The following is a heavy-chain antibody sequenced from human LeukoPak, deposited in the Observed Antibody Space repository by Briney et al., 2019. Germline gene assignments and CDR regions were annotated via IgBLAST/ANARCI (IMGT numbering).Heavy chain of an antibody. J-gene: IGHJ5*02. V-gene: IGHV4-39*01. D-gene: IGHD2-8*01. CDR2: IYYSGNT. Sequence: PSETLSLTCTVSGGSISSSHYYWRWVRQPPGKGLEWIGSIYYSGNTYYNPSLKSRVTMSVDTSMNQFSLKLNSVTAADTAVYYCAGQRRVTGPNWFGPWGQGTLVTVSS. CDR3: AGQRRVTGPNWFGP. CDR1: GGSISSSHYY.